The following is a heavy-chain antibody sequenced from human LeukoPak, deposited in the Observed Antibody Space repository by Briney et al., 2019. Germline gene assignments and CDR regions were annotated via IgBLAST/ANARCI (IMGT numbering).Heavy chain of an antibody. CDR1: GFTVSTNY. J-gene: IGHJ4*02. Sequence: PGGSLRLSCAASGFTVSTNYMSWVRQAPGKGLEWVSVIYSSDXTYYAGSVKGRFTISRDISKNTLYLQMNSLRAEDTAVYYCAVVXXXXWYCHDYWGQGTLVTVSS. CDR2: IYSSDXT. D-gene: IGHD6-13*01. V-gene: IGHV3-66*01. CDR3: AVVXXXXWYCHDY.